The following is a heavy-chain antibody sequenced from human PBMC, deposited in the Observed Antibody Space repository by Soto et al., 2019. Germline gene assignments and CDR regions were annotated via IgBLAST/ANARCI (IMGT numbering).Heavy chain of an antibody. J-gene: IGHJ4*02. CDR2: ISSSSSYI. D-gene: IGHD2-15*01. CDR3: ARDPGIVVVVAAQEASFDY. CDR1: GFTSSNYS. Sequence: GRSHRLRYAAAGFTSSNYSMSWVRQAPGKGLEWVSSISSSSSYIYYADSVKGRFTISRDNAKNSLYLQMNSLRAEDTAVYYCARDPGIVVVVAAQEASFDYWGQGTLVTVSS. V-gene: IGHV3-21*01.